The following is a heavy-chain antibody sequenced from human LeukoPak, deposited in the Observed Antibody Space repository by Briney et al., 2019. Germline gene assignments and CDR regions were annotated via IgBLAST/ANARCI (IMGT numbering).Heavy chain of an antibody. J-gene: IGHJ4*02. V-gene: IGHV4-39*07. CDR3: AGYQTRTMFAV. CDR2: HSHSGSA. CDR1: GASINSDTYY. Sequence: PSETLSLTCTVSGASINSDTYYWGWIRQPPGKGLEWTGTHSHSGSAYYNPSLRSRITMSLDTSENQLSLKLYSVTAADTAIYYCAGYQTRTMFAVWGQGTLVTISS. D-gene: IGHD1/OR15-1a*01.